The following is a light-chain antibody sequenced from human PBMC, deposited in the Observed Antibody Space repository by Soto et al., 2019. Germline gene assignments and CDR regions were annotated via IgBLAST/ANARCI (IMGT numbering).Light chain of an antibody. Sequence: DVVMTQSPLSLPVTPGEPASISCRSSQSLLYSNGYNYLDWYLQKPGQSPQLLIYLGSTRASGVPDRFSGSGSGTDFTLKISRVEPEDVGVYYCMQARHIPFTFGPGTKVHIK. CDR3: MQARHIPFT. CDR1: QSLLYSNGYNY. V-gene: IGKV2-28*01. CDR2: LGS. J-gene: IGKJ3*01.